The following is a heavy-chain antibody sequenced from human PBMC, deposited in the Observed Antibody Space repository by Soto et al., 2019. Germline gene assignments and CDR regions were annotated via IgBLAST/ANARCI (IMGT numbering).Heavy chain of an antibody. J-gene: IGHJ4*02. CDR2: INHSGST. D-gene: IGHD3-22*01. CDR1: GGSFSGYY. CDR3: ARAAVRSSGITPSFRY. Sequence: QVQLQQWGAGLLKPSETLSLTCAVYGGSFSGYYWSWIRQPPGKGLEWIGEINHSGSTNYNPSLKSRVTISVDTSKNQFSLKLSSVTAADTAVYYCARAAVRSSGITPSFRYWGQGTLVTVSS. V-gene: IGHV4-34*01.